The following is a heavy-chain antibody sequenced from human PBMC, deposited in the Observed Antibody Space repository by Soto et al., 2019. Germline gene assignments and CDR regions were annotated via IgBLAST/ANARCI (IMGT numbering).Heavy chain of an antibody. CDR3: ARGYASGLPGY. CDR1: GGSISSGGYS. V-gene: IGHV4-30-2*01. Sequence: SETLSLTCAVSGGSISSGGYSWNWIRQPPGKGLEWIGYIYDSGNTNFDPSLRSRVSISADRSKNHFSMNLTSVTAADTAVYYCARGYASGLPGYWGQGILVTVSS. D-gene: IGHD6-19*01. J-gene: IGHJ4*02. CDR2: IYDSGNT.